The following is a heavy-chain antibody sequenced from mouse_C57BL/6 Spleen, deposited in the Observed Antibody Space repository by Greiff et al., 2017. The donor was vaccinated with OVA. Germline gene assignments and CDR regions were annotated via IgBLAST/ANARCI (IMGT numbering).Heavy chain of an antibody. CDR1: GYTFTSYW. D-gene: IGHD2-1*01. Sequence: QVQLQQPGAELVKPGASVKLSCKASGYTFTSYWMHWVKQRPGQGLEWIGMIHPYSSSTNYNEKFKGKATLTVDKSSSTAYMQLSSLTSEDSAVYYCARVGIYCALAWFADWGQGTMVTVSA. V-gene: IGHV1-64*01. CDR2: IHPYSSST. CDR3: ARVGIYCALAWFAD. J-gene: IGHJ3*01.